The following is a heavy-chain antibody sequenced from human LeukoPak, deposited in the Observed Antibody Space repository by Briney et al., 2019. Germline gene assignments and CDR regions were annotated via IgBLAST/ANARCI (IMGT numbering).Heavy chain of an antibody. Sequence: GGSLRLSCAASGFTFSSYWMSWVRQAPGRGLEWVATIKQEGGEKYYVDSVKGRFTTSRDNAKNSLYLQMNSLRAEETAVYYCARGAHKRDDYGGFFDYWGQGTLVTVSS. CDR2: IKQEGGEK. D-gene: IGHD4-23*01. CDR1: GFTFSSYW. J-gene: IGHJ4*02. V-gene: IGHV3-7*01. CDR3: ARGAHKRDDYGGFFDY.